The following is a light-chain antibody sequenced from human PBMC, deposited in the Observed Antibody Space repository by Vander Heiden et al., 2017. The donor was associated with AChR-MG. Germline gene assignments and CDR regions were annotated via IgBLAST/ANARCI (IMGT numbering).Light chain of an antibody. J-gene: IGKJ4*01. CDR1: QDISNY. CDR2: DAS. Sequence: DIQMTQSPSSLSASVGDRVTITCQASQDISNYLNWYQQKPGKAPKLLIYDASNLETGVPSTFSGSGSGTAFTFTIIILQPEDLATYYCHQEYNHPPTFGAGTKVEIK. CDR3: HQEYNHPPT. V-gene: IGKV1-33*01.